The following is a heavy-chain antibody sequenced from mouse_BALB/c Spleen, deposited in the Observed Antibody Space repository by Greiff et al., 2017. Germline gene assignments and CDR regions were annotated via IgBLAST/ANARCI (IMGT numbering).Heavy chain of an antibody. CDR3: RAAWFAY. V-gene: IGHV1-15*01. J-gene: IGHJ3*01. Sequence: QVQLKESGAELVRPGASVTLSCKASGYTFTDYEMHWVKQTPVHGLEWIGAIDPETGGTAYNQKFKGKATLTADKSSSTAYMELRSLTSEDSAVYYCRAAWFAYWGQGTLVTVSA. CDR1: GYTFTDYE. CDR2: IDPETGGT.